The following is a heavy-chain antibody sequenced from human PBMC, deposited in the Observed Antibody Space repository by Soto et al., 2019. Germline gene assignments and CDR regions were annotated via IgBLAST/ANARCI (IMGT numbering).Heavy chain of an antibody. CDR3: ASQAVPNYFDY. CDR1: GGSMSSYY. CDR2: IYYSGST. V-gene: IGHV4-59*01. J-gene: IGHJ4*02. Sequence: SETLSLTCTVSGGSMSSYYWSWIRQPPGKGLEWIGYIYYSGSTNYNPSLKSRVTISVDTSKNQFSLKLISVTAADTAVYYCASQAVPNYFDYWGQGTLVTVSS.